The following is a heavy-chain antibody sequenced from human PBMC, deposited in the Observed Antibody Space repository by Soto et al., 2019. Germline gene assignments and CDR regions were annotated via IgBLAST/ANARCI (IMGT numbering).Heavy chain of an antibody. V-gene: IGHV4-59*08. J-gene: IGHJ4*02. CDR2: IYYSGST. Sequence: SETLSLTCTVSGGSISSYYWSWIRQPPGKGLEWIGYIYYSGSTNYNPSLKSRVTISVDTSKNQFSLKLSSVTAADTAVYYCARMRYCSGGSCFDYWGQGTLVTVSS. CDR3: ARMRYCSGGSCFDY. D-gene: IGHD2-15*01. CDR1: GGSISSYY.